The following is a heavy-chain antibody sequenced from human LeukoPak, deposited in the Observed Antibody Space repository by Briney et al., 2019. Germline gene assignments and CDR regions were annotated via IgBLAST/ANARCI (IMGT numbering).Heavy chain of an antibody. CDR2: TYYSGST. V-gene: IGHV4-39*07. CDR1: GGSISSSSYY. Sequence: PSETLSLTCTVSGGSISSSSYYWGWIRQPPGKGLEWIGSTYYSGSTYYNPSLKSRVTISVDTSKNQFSLKLSSVTAADTAVYYCVVLGGMPDAFDIWGQGTMVTVSS. D-gene: IGHD2-2*01. CDR3: VVLGGMPDAFDI. J-gene: IGHJ3*02.